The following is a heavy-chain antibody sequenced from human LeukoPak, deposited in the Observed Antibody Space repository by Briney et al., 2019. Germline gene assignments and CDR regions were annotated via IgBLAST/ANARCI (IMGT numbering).Heavy chain of an antibody. Sequence: GGSLRLSCAASGVTFTDYWMSWVRQAPGKGLEWVANIKRDGSEKYYVDSVKGRFTISRDNAKNSLYLQMNSLRTEDTAVYHCARGRGSWYGVYFDYWGQGTLVTVSS. CDR3: ARGRGSWYGVYFDY. D-gene: IGHD6-13*01. CDR1: GVTFTDYW. CDR2: IKRDGSEK. J-gene: IGHJ4*02. V-gene: IGHV3-7*01.